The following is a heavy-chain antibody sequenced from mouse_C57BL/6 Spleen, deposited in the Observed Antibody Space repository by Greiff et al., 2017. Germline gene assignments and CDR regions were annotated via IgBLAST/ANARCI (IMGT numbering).Heavy chain of an antibody. CDR1: GYTFTSYD. D-gene: IGHD2-2*01. V-gene: IGHV1-85*01. J-gene: IGHJ2*01. CDR2: IYPRAGST. Sequence: VKLMESGPELVKPGASVKLSCKASGYTFTSYDINWVKQRPGPGLEWIGWIYPRAGSTKYNEKFKGKATLTVDTSSSTEYMGLHSLTSEDSAVYFCARGGSSTMVTTNYFDYWGQGTTLTVSS. CDR3: ARGGSSTMVTTNYFDY.